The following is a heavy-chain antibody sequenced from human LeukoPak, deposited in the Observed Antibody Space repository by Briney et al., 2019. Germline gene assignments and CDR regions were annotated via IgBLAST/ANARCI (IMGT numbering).Heavy chain of an antibody. Sequence: SETLSLTCTVSGDSISSGSYYWSWIRQPAGEGLEWIGRIYSSGRTHYNPSLKSRVTISVDTSKNQFSLKLSSVTAADTAVYYCARGIHLYYYDSSGYPNWFDPWGQGTLVTVSS. V-gene: IGHV4-61*02. J-gene: IGHJ5*02. CDR2: IYSSGRT. D-gene: IGHD3-22*01. CDR3: ARGIHLYYYDSSGYPNWFDP. CDR1: GDSISSGSYY.